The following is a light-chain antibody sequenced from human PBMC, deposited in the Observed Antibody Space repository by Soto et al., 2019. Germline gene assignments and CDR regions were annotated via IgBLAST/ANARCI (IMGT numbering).Light chain of an antibody. J-gene: IGLJ2*01. V-gene: IGLV1-40*01. CDR3: QSYDTSLRGAL. CDR2: GNI. CDR1: SSNIGAGFD. Sequence: QSVLTQPPSVSGAPGQRVTISCTGTSSNIGAGFDVHWYQQLPGTAPKLLISGNINRPSGVPDRISGSRSGTSASLAITGLQAEEEGDFYCQSYDTSLRGALFGGGTKLTVL.